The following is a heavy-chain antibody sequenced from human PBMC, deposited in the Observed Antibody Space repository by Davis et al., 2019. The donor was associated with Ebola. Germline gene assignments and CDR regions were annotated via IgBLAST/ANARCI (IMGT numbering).Heavy chain of an antibody. D-gene: IGHD6-19*01. V-gene: IGHV4-59*12. J-gene: IGHJ6*02. CDR1: GGSISSYY. Sequence: PSETLSLTCTVSGGSISSYYWSWIRQPPGKGLEWIGYIYYSGTTSGTTNYNPSLNSRLTMSVDTSKNQFSLKLSSVTAADTAVYYCARVGDSSGWYGFSSHGMDVWGQGTTVTVSS. CDR3: ARVGDSSGWYGFSSHGMDV. CDR2: IYYSGTTSGTT.